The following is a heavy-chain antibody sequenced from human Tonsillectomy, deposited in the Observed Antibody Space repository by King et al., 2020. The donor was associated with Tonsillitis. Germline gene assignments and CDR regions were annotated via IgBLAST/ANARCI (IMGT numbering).Heavy chain of an antibody. Sequence: VQLVESGGGLVQPGGSLRLSCAASRFTFSNYAMTWVRQASGKGLEWVSAISGGGGSTYYADSVKGRFTISRDNSKNTLYLHMNSLRAEDTGVYYCAKGVDIVATGQGWCDYWGQGALVTVSS. D-gene: IGHD5-12*01. V-gene: IGHV3-23*04. J-gene: IGHJ4*02. CDR3: AKGVDIVATGQGWCDY. CDR1: RFTFSNYA. CDR2: ISGGGGST.